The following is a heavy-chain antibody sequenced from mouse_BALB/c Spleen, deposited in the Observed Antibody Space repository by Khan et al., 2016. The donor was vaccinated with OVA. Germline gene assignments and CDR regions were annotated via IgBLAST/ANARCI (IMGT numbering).Heavy chain of an antibody. J-gene: IGHJ2*01. D-gene: IGHD2-2*01. V-gene: IGHV2-2*02. CDR1: GFSLTTYG. CDR3: ARNRNGYFDY. Sequence: QVQLKQSGPGLVQPSQSLSITCTVSGFSLTTYGVHWVRQSPGKGLEWLGVIWSGGITDYNATFISSLSIRKAISKSQVFFKMTSLQANDTAIYYCARNRNGYFDYWGQGTTRTVSS. CDR2: IWSGGIT.